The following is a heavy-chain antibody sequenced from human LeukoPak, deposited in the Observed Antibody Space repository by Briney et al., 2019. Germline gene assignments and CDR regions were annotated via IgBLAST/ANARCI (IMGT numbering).Heavy chain of an antibody. Sequence: GGSLRLSCAASGSTFSSYGMYWVRQAPGKGLEWVVVIWYDGSNKYYADSVKGRFTISRDNSKNTLYLQMNSLRAEDTAVYYCAREANFDYWGQGTLVTVSS. J-gene: IGHJ4*02. CDR1: GSTFSSYG. CDR2: IWYDGSNK. V-gene: IGHV3-33*01. CDR3: AREANFDY.